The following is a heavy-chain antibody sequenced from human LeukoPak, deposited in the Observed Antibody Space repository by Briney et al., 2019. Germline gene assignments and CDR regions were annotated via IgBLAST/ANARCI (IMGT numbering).Heavy chain of an antibody. Sequence: ASVKVSCKASGGTFSSYVISWVRQAPGQGLEWMGRIIPILGIANYAQKSQGRVTITADKSTSTAYMELSSLRSEDTAVYYCARFPGIAVAGDEYGMGVWGQGTTVTVSS. CDR1: GGTFSSYV. CDR3: ARFPGIAVAGDEYGMGV. J-gene: IGHJ6*02. V-gene: IGHV1-69*04. D-gene: IGHD6-19*01. CDR2: IIPILGIA.